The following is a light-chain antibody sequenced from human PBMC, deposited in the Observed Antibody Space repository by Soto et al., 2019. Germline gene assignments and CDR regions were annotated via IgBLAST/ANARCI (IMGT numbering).Light chain of an antibody. CDR2: SDD. Sequence: QSVLTQPPSASGTPGQTVTISCSGASSNIGNNLVSWYQQVPGTAPKLLIYSDDQRPSGVPDRVSGSKSGTSASLAISGLRSEDEADYYCSTWDASLSGRVFGGGTKVTVL. J-gene: IGLJ3*02. CDR3: STWDASLSGRV. CDR1: SSNIGNNL. V-gene: IGLV1-47*02.